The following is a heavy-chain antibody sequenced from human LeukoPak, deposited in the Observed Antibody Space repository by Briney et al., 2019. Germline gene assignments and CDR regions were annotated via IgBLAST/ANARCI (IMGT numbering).Heavy chain of an antibody. Sequence: SETLSLTCAVYLESFSGFYWSCIRQPPGKTLEGIGEMNPSGNTNYNPSLQSRATISVDTSKNQFSLKLNSVTAADAAVYYCARRSYTSTWYFATWYFDYWGRGTLVTVSS. CDR1: LESFSGFY. D-gene: IGHD3-10*01. J-gene: IGHJ4*02. CDR3: ARRSYTSTWYFATWYFDY. V-gene: IGHV4-34*01. CDR2: MNPSGNT.